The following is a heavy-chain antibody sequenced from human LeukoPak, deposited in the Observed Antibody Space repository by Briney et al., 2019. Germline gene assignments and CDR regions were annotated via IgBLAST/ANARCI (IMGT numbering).Heavy chain of an antibody. CDR3: ARGSQSYDYVWGSYRLMPLNFDY. J-gene: IGHJ4*02. CDR1: GGSISSYY. V-gene: IGHV4-59*01. CDR2: IYYSGST. Sequence: SETLSLTCTVSGGSISSYYWSWIRQPPGKGLEWIGYIYYSGSTNYNPSLKSRVTISVDTSKNQFSLKLSSVTAADTAVYYCARGSQSYDYVWGSYRLMPLNFDYWGQGTLVTVSS. D-gene: IGHD3-16*02.